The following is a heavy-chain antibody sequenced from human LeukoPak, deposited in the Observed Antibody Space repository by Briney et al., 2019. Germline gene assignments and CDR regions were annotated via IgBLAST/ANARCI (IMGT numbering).Heavy chain of an antibody. CDR1: GYSISSDYY. CDR3: TREEGGTTVDY. CDR2: IYYSGST. D-gene: IGHD1-1*01. Sequence: SETLSLTCTVSGYSISSDYYWGWIRRSPGKGLEWIGNIYYSGSTYYNPSLKSRVTISVDTSKSQFSLKLSSVTAADTAVYYCTREEGGTTVDYWGQGTLVTVSS. V-gene: IGHV4-38-2*02. J-gene: IGHJ4*02.